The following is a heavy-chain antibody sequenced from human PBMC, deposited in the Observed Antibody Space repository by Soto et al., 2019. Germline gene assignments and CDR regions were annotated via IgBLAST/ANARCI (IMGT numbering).Heavy chain of an antibody. CDR1: GGSFSGYY. V-gene: IGHV4-34*01. J-gene: IGHJ4*02. D-gene: IGHD3-10*01. Sequence: SETLSLTCAVYGGSFSGYYWSWIRQPPGKGLEWIGEINHSGSTNYNPSLKSRVTISVDTSKNQFSLKLSSVTAADTAVYYCARVRSGSYSTPAFDYWGQGTLVTVSS. CDR2: INHSGST. CDR3: ARVRSGSYSTPAFDY.